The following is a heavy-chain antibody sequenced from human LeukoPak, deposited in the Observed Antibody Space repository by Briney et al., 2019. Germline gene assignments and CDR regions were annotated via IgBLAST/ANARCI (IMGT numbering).Heavy chain of an antibody. CDR1: GGSVSSGSYY. CDR3: AREALATIYFDY. D-gene: IGHD1-26*01. CDR2: IYYSGST. V-gene: IGHV4-61*01. Sequence: PSETLSLTCTVSGGSVSSGSYYWSWIRQPPGKGLEWIGYIYYSGSTNYNPSLKSRVTISVDTSKNQFSLKLSSVTAADTAAYYCAREALATIYFDYWGQGTLVTVSS. J-gene: IGHJ4*02.